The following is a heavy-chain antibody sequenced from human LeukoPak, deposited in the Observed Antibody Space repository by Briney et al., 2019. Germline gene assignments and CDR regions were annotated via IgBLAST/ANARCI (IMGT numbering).Heavy chain of an antibody. CDR3: ARDSSYYGSGSFSD. V-gene: IGHV3-48*03. D-gene: IGHD3-10*01. Sequence: GGSLRLSCAASVFTFSSYEMNWVRQAPGKGLEWVSYIRSSGSTIYYADSVKGRFTISRDNAKNSLYLQMNSLRAEDTAVYYCARDSSYYGSGSFSDWGQGTLVTVSS. CDR2: IRSSGSTI. CDR1: VFTFSSYE. J-gene: IGHJ4*02.